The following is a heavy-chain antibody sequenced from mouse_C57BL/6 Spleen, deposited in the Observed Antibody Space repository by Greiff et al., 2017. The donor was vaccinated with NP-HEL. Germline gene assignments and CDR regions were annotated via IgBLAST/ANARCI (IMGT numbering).Heavy chain of an antibody. D-gene: IGHD2-3*01. CDR2: ISNGGGST. CDR1: GFTFSDYY. Sequence: EVKLMESGGGLVQPGGSLKLSCAASGFTFSDYYMYWVRQTPEKRLEWVAYISNGGGSTYYPDTVKGRFTISRDNAKNTLYLQMSRLQSEDTAMYYCARQGDCYFHYYAMDYWGQGTSVTVSS. CDR3: ARQGDCYFHYYAMDY. V-gene: IGHV5-12*01. J-gene: IGHJ4*01.